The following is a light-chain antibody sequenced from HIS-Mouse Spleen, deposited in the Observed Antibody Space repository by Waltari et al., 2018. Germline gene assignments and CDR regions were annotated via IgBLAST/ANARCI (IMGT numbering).Light chain of an antibody. Sequence: QSALTQPASVSGSPGQSITISCTGTSSDVGGYNYVSWYQQHPGEAPKLMIYDVSNRPSGVSNRLSGSKSGNTASLTISGLQAEDEADYYCSSYTSSSTRVFGGGTKLTVL. CDR2: DVS. CDR3: SSYTSSSTRV. J-gene: IGLJ3*02. V-gene: IGLV2-14*03. CDR1: SSDVGGYNY.